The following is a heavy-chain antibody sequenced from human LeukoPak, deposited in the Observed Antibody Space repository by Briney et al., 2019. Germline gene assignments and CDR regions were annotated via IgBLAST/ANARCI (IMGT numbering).Heavy chain of an antibody. D-gene: IGHD3-10*01. Sequence: GGSLRLSCAASGFIFSDSAMHWVRQASGKGLEWVGRIRSKGNGYATTYAASVKGRFTISRDDSKNTAYLQMDSLKTEDTAVYYCARAGGAPYYYYMDVWGKGTTVTVSS. V-gene: IGHV3-73*01. CDR3: ARAGGAPYYYYMDV. CDR1: GFIFSDSA. CDR2: IRSKGNGYAT. J-gene: IGHJ6*03.